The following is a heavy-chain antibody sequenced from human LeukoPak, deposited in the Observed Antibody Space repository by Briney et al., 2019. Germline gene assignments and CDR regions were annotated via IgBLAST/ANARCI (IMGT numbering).Heavy chain of an antibody. J-gene: IGHJ4*02. CDR1: GFTVSSNY. D-gene: IGHD3-9*01. V-gene: IGHV3-66*01. CDR3: ARSPATRVLTGYYRDGYYFDY. CDR2: IYSGGST. Sequence: GGSLRLSCAASGFTVSSNYMSWVRQAPGKGLEWVSVIYSGGSTYYADSVKGRFTISRDNSKNTLYLQMNSLRAEDTAVYYCARSPATRVLTGYYRDGYYFDYWGQGTLVTVSS.